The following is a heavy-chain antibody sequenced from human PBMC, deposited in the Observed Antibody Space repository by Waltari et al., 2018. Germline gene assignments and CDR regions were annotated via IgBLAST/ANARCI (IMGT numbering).Heavy chain of an antibody. CDR2: MNPTNGRT. J-gene: IGHJ3*01. Sequence: QVQLVQSGAEVKKPGASVKVSCKASGYTFNSLNINWVRQATGQGLEWMGWMNPTNGRTGYARRFQGRVTMTRDISITTAYMELSSLRSDDTAIYYCVRGKRHDRDGAFDVWGQGTVVTVSP. V-gene: IGHV1-8*01. CDR1: GYTFNSLN. CDR3: VRGKRHDRDGAFDV.